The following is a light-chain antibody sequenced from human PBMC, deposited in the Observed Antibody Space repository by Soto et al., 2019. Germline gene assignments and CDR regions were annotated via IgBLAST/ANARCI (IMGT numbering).Light chain of an antibody. V-gene: IGKV3-15*01. Sequence: DIVMTQSPLSLPVNPGAPASISCRSSQSLLHTNGYNYVDWYQQKPGQAPRLLIYGASTRATGITARFSGSGSGTEFTLTISSLQSEDFAVYYCQQYTNWPMYTFGPGTKVDIK. CDR2: GAS. CDR3: QQYTNWPMYT. CDR1: QSLLHTNGYN. J-gene: IGKJ2*01.